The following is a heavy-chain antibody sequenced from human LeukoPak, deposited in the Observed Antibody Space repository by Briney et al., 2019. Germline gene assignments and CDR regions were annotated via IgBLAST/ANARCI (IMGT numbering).Heavy chain of an antibody. CDR3: AREGGGPRWLDP. D-gene: IGHD6-25*01. CDR1: GDSIRNYY. J-gene: IGHJ5*02. Sequence: SETLSRTSTVSGDSIRNYYWSWIRQPPGKGLGWIGRINTSGNSDYNPSLGSRVTMSVDTSKNQFSLNLSSVTAADTAVYYCAREGGGPRWLDPWGQGPLVTVSS. CDR2: INTSGNS. V-gene: IGHV4-4*07.